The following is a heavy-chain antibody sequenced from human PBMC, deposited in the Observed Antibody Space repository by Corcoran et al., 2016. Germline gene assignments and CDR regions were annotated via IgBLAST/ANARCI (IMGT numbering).Heavy chain of an antibody. CDR2: INHSGST. CDR3: ARGIVVVPAASRGIWFDP. J-gene: IGHJ5*02. Sequence: QSQQWGAGLLKPSETLSLTCAVYGGSFSGYYWSWIRQPPGKGLEWIGEINHSGSTNYNPSLKSRVTISVDTSKNQFSLKLSSVTAADTAVYYCARGIVVVPAASRGIWFDPWGQGTLVTVSS. D-gene: IGHD2-2*01. CDR1: GGSFSGYY. V-gene: IGHV4-34*01.